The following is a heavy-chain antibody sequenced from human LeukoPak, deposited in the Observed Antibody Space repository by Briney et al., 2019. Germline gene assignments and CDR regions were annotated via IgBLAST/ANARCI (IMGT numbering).Heavy chain of an antibody. V-gene: IGHV3-23*01. CDR2: ISGSDGST. Sequence: GGSLRLSCAASGFTFNSYGMSWVRQAPGKGLEWVSAISGSDGSTNYADSVKGRFTISRDNSKNTLYLQMNSLRAEDTAVYYCAKSNGYGLIDIWGQGTMVTVSS. J-gene: IGHJ3*02. CDR1: GFTFNSYG. CDR3: AKSNGYGLIDI. D-gene: IGHD3-22*01.